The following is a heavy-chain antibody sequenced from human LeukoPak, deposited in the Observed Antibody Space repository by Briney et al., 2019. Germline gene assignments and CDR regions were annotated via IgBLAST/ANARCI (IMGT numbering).Heavy chain of an antibody. J-gene: IGHJ4*02. V-gene: IGHV3-23*01. D-gene: IGHD1-1*01. CDR1: GFTFRSYA. CDR2: ITGGGDT. Sequence: PGGSLRLSCAASGFTFRSYAMRWVRQAPARGLGLVSSITGGGDTCYADSVKGRFTLSRDDSRNIMYLQLNNLRLKDTAVYYCAKANLVSNADAVRWGPGTLVTVSS. CDR3: AKANLVSNADAVR.